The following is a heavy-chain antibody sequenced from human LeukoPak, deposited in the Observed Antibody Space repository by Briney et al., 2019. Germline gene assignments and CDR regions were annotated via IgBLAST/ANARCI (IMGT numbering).Heavy chain of an antibody. J-gene: IGHJ1*01. CDR2: FDPEDGET. Sequence: ASVKVSCKVSGYTLTELSMHWVRQAPGKGLEWMGRFDPEDGETIYAQKFQGRVTMTEDTSTDTAYMELSSLRSEDTAVYYCATGAGVSVVTAIEYFQHWGQGTLVTVSS. CDR3: ATGAGVSVVTAIEYFQH. D-gene: IGHD2-21*02. V-gene: IGHV1-24*01. CDR1: GYTLTELS.